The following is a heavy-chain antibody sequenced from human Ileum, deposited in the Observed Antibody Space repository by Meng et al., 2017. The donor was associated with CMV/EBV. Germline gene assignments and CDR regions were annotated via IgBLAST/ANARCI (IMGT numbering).Heavy chain of an antibody. Sequence: GESLKISCVASGFTFSSYEMNWVRQAPGKGLEWISYITNSGSTIYYADSVKGRFTISRDNAKNSLYLQMNSLRTEDTAVYYCARGGSYYDYWGQGTLVTVSS. CDR3: ARGGSYYDY. V-gene: IGHV3-48*03. J-gene: IGHJ4*02. D-gene: IGHD1-26*01. CDR1: GFTFSSYE. CDR2: ITNSGSTI.